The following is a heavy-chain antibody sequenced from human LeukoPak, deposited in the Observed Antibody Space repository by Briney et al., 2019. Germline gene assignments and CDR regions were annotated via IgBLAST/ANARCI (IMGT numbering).Heavy chain of an antibody. Sequence: PGGSLRLSCAASGFTFNNYAMNWVRQAPGKGLEWVSYISDSSTTIYYADSVKGRFTISRDNSKNTLYLQMNSLRAEDTAVYYCAKDGLPGIAAAGTSNWFDPWGQGTLVTVSS. CDR2: ISDSSTTI. D-gene: IGHD6-13*01. J-gene: IGHJ5*02. CDR1: GFTFNNYA. CDR3: AKDGLPGIAAAGTSNWFDP. V-gene: IGHV3-48*01.